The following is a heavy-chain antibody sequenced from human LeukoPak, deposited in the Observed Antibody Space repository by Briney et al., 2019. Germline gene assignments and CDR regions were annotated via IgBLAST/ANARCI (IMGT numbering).Heavy chain of an antibody. V-gene: IGHV4-34*01. CDR1: GGSFSGYY. CDR3: ARDWSFNYLDY. CDR2: INHSGST. Sequence: SETLSLTCAVYGGSFSGYYWSWIRQPPGKGLEWIGEINHSGSTNYNPSLKSRVTISVDTSKNQFSLKLSSVTPEDTSVYYCARDWSFNYLDYWGQGTLVTVSS. J-gene: IGHJ4*02.